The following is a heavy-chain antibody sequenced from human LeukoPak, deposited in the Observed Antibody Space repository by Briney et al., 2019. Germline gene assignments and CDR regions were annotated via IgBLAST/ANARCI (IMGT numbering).Heavy chain of an antibody. CDR1: GFTFSIYA. V-gene: IGHV3-23*01. CDR2: ITGSGDTT. D-gene: IGHD1-26*01. CDR3: AKRTPYSGSSQSSDC. J-gene: IGHJ4*02. Sequence: GGSLRLSCAASGFTFSIYAMSWVRQAPGKGLEWVSAITGSGDTTYYADSVKGRFTISRDNSKNTLYLQMNSLSAEDTAVYYCAKRTPYSGSSQSSDCWGQGTLVTVSS.